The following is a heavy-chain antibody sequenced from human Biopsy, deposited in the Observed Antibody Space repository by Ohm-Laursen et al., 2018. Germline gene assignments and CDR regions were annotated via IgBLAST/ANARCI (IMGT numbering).Heavy chain of an antibody. CDR2: ISKGGDT. CDR1: GGSIPDDY. V-gene: IGHV4-59*07. D-gene: IGHD1-1*01. J-gene: IGHJ3*01. CDR3: ARLYRLDDYWNDDPPDAFDV. Sequence: PSDTLSLTCTVSGGSIPDDYWSWIRQSPGKGLEWIGFISKGGDTTYNPSLRGRVAISVDTSKNQFSLKLSSVTAADTAIFFCARLYRLDDYWNDDPPDAFDVWGQGTRVTVSS.